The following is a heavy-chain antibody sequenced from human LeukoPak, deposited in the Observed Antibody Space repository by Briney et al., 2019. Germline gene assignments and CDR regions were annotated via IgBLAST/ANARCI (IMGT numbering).Heavy chain of an antibody. J-gene: IGHJ4*02. CDR2: ISGSGGST. D-gene: IGHD3-22*01. V-gene: IGHV3-23*01. Sequence: GGSLRLSCAASGFTFSSYAMSGVRQAPGKGLEWVSAISGSGGSTYYADSVKGRFTISRDNSKNTLYLQMNSLRAEDTAVYYCAKGDYYDSSGYDYWGQGTLVTVSS. CDR1: GFTFSSYA. CDR3: AKGDYYDSSGYDY.